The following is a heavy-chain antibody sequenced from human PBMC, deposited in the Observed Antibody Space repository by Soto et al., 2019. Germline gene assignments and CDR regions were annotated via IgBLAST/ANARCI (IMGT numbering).Heavy chain of an antibody. J-gene: IGHJ4*02. CDR2: IKQDGSEK. CDR3: AKDWGASRGVMDN. D-gene: IGHD3-10*01. CDR1: GFTFSSYW. V-gene: IGHV3-7*03. Sequence: EVQLVESGGGLVQPGGSLRLSCAASGFTFSSYWMSWVRQAPGKGLEWVANIKQDGSEKYYVDSVKGRFTISRDNAKNSLYLQMNSLRAEDTAVYYCAKDWGASRGVMDNWGQGTLVTVSS.